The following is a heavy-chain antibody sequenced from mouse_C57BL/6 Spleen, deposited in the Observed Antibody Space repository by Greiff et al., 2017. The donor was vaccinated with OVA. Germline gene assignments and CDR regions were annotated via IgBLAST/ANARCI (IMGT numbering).Heavy chain of an antibody. CDR2: IWGGGST. CDR3: AKRALPGYDDGGYAMDY. CDR1: GFSLTSYG. Sequence: VQLQESGPGLVAPSQSLSITCTVSGFSLTSYGVDWVRQPPGKGLEWLGVIWGGGSTNYNSALMSRLSISKDNSKSQVFLKMNSLQTDDTAMYYWAKRALPGYDDGGYAMDYWGQGTSVTVPS. J-gene: IGHJ4*01. D-gene: IGHD2-2*01. V-gene: IGHV2-9*01.